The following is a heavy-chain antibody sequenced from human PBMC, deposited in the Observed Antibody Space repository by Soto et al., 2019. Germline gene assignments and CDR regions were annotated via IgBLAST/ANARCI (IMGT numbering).Heavy chain of an antibody. CDR3: AARRSGLYAMDV. J-gene: IGHJ6*02. D-gene: IGHD1-26*01. CDR2: IVGGSGNA. CDR1: GFTFSTSA. V-gene: IGHV1-58*01. Sequence: MQLVQSGPEVKQPRTSVKVSCKASGFTFSTSAVQWVRQAGGQRPEWMGWIVGGSGNANYAQTSQERVNISRDMSTSAVYIELSSLRYDDTAVYFSAARRSGLYAMDVWGQGTTVTVSS.